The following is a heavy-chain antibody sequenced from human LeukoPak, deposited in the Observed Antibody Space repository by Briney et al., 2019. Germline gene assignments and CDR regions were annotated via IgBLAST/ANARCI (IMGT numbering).Heavy chain of an antibody. CDR3: ARDRKWEAGYYYYYMDV. CDR1: GGTFSSYA. Sequence: GASVKVSCKASGGTFSSYAISWVRQAPGQGLEWMGRIIPILGIANYAQKFQGRVTITADKSTSTAYMELSSLRSEDTAVYYCARDRKWEAGYYYYYMDVWGKGTTVTVSS. D-gene: IGHD1-26*01. CDR2: IIPILGIA. V-gene: IGHV1-69*04. J-gene: IGHJ6*03.